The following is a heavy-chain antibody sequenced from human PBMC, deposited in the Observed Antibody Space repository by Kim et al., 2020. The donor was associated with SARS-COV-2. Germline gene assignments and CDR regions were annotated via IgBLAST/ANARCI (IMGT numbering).Heavy chain of an antibody. Sequence: PSFQGQVTISADKSSSTAYLQWSSLKASDAAMYYCARAPYCSGGSCYLDYWGQGTLVTVSS. J-gene: IGHJ4*02. CDR3: ARAPYCSGGSCYLDY. V-gene: IGHV5-51*01. D-gene: IGHD2-15*01.